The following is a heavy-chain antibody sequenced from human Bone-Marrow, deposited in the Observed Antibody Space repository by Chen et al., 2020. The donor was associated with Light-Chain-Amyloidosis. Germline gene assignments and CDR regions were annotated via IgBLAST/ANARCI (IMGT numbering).Heavy chain of an antibody. D-gene: IGHD3-16*01. CDR3: TTEYWGASHH. CDR2: VTGDGLKK. CDR1: GISFSKNW. Sequence: EVKLVESGGGLVQFGESLRLSCAASGISFSKNWMSCVRQAPGKGLEWVANVTGDGLKKYYVDSVKGRLTLPTDNAKNSRYLHMNRLRDEDTAVYYCTTEYWGASHHSGQGTLLIVSS. J-gene: IGHJ5*02. V-gene: IGHV3-7*05.